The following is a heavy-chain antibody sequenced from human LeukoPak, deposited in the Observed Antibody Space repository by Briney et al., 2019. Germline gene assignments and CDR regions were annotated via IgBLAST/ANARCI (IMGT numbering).Heavy chain of an antibody. Sequence: GESLKISCKGSGYSFTSYWISWVRQMPGKGLEWIGRIDPSDSYTNYSPSFQGHVTISADKSISTAYLQWSSLKASDTAMYYCARPKITIFGVVDAFDIWGQGTMVTVSS. CDR1: GYSFTSYW. CDR3: ARPKITIFGVVDAFDI. V-gene: IGHV5-10-1*01. J-gene: IGHJ3*02. CDR2: IDPSDSYT. D-gene: IGHD3-3*01.